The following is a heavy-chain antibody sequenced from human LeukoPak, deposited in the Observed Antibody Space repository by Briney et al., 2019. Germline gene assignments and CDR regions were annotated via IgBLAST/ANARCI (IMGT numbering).Heavy chain of an antibody. V-gene: IGHV3-23*01. CDR2: ISGSGGST. CDR1: GFTVSSNY. Sequence: PGGSLRLSCAASGFTVSSNYMSWVRQAPGKGLEWVSAISGSGGSTYYADSVKGRFTISRDNSKNTLYLQMNSLRAEDTAVYYCAKEEVGFTYYYYGMDVWGQGTTVTVSS. CDR3: AKEEVGFTYYYYGMDV. D-gene: IGHD1-26*01. J-gene: IGHJ6*02.